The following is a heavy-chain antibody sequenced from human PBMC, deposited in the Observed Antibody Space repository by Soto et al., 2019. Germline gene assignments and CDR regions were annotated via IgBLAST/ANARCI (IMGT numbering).Heavy chain of an antibody. CDR3: ATFLSYDSSGRNAY. V-gene: IGHV1-24*01. J-gene: IGHJ4*02. Sequence: RASVKVSCKVSGYTLTELSMHWVRQAPGKGLEWMGGFDPEDGETIYAQKFQGRVTMTEDTSTDTAYMELSSLRSEDTAVYYCATFLSYDSSGRNAYWGQGTLVTVSS. CDR1: GYTLTELS. CDR2: FDPEDGET. D-gene: IGHD3-22*01.